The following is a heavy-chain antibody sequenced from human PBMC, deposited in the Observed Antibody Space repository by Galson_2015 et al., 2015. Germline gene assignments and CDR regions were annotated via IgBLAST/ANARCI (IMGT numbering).Heavy chain of an antibody. Sequence: SLRLSCAASGFTFSSYAMNWVRQAPGKGLEWVSTIIGSGGSTYYADSVKGRSTVSRDNSKNTLYLQMNSLRAEDTAVYYWAKHTGATARLGFDPWGQGTLVTVSS. J-gene: IGHJ5*02. CDR1: GFTFSSYA. V-gene: IGHV3-23*01. CDR3: AKHTGATARLGFDP. CDR2: IIGSGGST. D-gene: IGHD7-27*01.